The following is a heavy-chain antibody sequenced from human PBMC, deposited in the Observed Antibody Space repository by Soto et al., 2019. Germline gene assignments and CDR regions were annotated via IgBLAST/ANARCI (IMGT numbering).Heavy chain of an antibody. V-gene: IGHV1-3*01. CDR1: GYTFTSHT. Sequence: ASVKVSCKASGYTFTSHTVHWVRQAPGQRLEWMGWSIPGRGNIDYSQNFQGRVTMTSDTSASTAYMELNNLRSEDTAVYYCARVWGSYQAPSGGAGFDPWGQGTLVTVSS. CDR2: SIPGRGNI. J-gene: IGHJ5*02. D-gene: IGHD3-16*02. CDR3: ARVWGSYQAPSGGAGFDP.